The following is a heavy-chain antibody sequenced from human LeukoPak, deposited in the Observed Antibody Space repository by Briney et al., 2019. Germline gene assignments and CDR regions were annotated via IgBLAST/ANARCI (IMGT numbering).Heavy chain of an antibody. V-gene: IGHV1-2*02. D-gene: IGHD6-13*01. Sequence: ASEKVSCKASGYTFTGYYMHWVRQAPGQGLEWMGWINPNSGGTNYAQKFQGRVTMTRDTSISTAYMELSRLRSDDTAVYYCARGTGYSSPFDYWGQGTLVTVSS. J-gene: IGHJ4*02. CDR1: GYTFTGYY. CDR2: INPNSGGT. CDR3: ARGTGYSSPFDY.